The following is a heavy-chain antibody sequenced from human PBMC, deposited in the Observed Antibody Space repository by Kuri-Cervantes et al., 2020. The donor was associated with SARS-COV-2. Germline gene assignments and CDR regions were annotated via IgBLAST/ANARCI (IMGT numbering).Heavy chain of an antibody. CDR3: VKGSAASRPYSFDF. J-gene: IGHJ4*02. V-gene: IGHV3-21*04. D-gene: IGHD3-10*01. CDR2: ISSSSSYI. CDR1: GFTFSSYS. Sequence: GESLKISCAASGFTFSSYSMNWVREAPGKGLEWVSSISSSSSYIYYADSVKHRFTISRDNSKTTLFLPMISLRAEDTAVYEFVKGSAASRPYSFDFWGQGTLVTVSS.